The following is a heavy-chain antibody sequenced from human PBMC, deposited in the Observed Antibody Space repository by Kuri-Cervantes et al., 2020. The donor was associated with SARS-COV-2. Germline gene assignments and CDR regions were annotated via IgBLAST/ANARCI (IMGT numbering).Heavy chain of an antibody. CDR2: IYHSGST. J-gene: IGHJ6*03. CDR3: ARVLAGYGYYMDV. Sequence: SETLSLTCTVSGGSISSGGYYWSWIRQPPGKGLEWIGSIYHSGSTYYNPSLKSRVTISVDTSKNQFSLKLSSVTAADTAVYYCARVLAGYGYYMDVWGKGNTVTVSS. V-gene: IGHV4-39*07. CDR1: GGSISSGGYY. D-gene: IGHD5-18*01.